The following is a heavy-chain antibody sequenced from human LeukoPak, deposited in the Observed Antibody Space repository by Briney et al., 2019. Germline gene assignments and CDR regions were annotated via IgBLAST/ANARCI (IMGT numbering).Heavy chain of an antibody. CDR1: GFTFSSYG. D-gene: IGHD2-2*01. CDR3: AKALYRCSSTSCSFEFDY. Sequence: PGGSRRLSCAASGFTFSSYGMHWVRQAPGKGLEWVAVIWYDGSNKYYADSVKGRFTISRDNSKNTLYLQMNSLRAEDTAVYYCAKALYRCSSTSCSFEFDYWGQGTLVTVSS. J-gene: IGHJ4*02. V-gene: IGHV3-33*06. CDR2: IWYDGSNK.